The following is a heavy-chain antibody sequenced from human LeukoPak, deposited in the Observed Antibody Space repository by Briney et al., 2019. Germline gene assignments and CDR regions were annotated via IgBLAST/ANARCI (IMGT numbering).Heavy chain of an antibody. Sequence: GASVKVSCKAFGGTFSSYAISWVRQAPGQGLEWMGGIIPIFGTANYAQKFQGRVTITADESTSTAYMELSSLRSEDTAVYYCATHSSSWTESYYGMDVWGQGTTVTVSS. V-gene: IGHV1-69*13. CDR1: GGTFSSYA. D-gene: IGHD6-13*01. J-gene: IGHJ6*02. CDR3: ATHSSSWTESYYGMDV. CDR2: IIPIFGTA.